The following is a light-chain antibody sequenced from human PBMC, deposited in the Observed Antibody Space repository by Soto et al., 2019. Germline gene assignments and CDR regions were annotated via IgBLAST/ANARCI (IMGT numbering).Light chain of an antibody. CDR1: QSVSNY. J-gene: IGKJ3*01. V-gene: IGKV3-11*01. CDR2: DIS. CDR3: QQRVT. Sequence: EIVLTQSPGTLSLSQGETATLSCRASQSVSNYLAWFQQKPGQPPRLLIYDISKRATGIPARFSGSGSGTDFTLTISRLEPEDFAVYYCQQRVTFGPGTKVDIK.